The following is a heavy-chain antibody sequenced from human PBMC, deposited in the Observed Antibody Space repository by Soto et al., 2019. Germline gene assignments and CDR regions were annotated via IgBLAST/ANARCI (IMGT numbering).Heavy chain of an antibody. V-gene: IGHV4-59*01. CDR3: ARDPVV. CDR2: IYSSGST. J-gene: IGHJ4*02. Sequence: QVQLQESGPGLVKPSETLSLTCTVSGGSISSYYWSWIRQPPGKGLEWIGYIYSSGSTNYNPSLKSRVTLSVDTSKNQFSLKRSSVTAADTAVYYCARDPVVWGQGTLVTVSS. CDR1: GGSISSYY. D-gene: IGHD2-15*01.